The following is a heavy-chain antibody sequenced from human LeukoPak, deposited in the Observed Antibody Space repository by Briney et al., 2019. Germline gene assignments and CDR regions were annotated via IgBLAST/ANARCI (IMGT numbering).Heavy chain of an antibody. Sequence: GGSLRLSCAASGFTFDDYAMSWVRQAPGKGLEWVSGLNWNGGRKGYADSVKGRFTISRDNAKNSLYLQMNSLRAEDTALYYCARGGGYEKFDYWGQGTLVTVSS. V-gene: IGHV3-20*04. CDR2: LNWNGGRK. J-gene: IGHJ4*02. CDR1: GFTFDDYA. D-gene: IGHD5-12*01. CDR3: ARGGGYEKFDY.